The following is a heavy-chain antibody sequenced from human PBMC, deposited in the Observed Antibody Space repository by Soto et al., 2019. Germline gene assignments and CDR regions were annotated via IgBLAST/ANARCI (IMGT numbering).Heavy chain of an antibody. CDR2: ISSSSSYT. D-gene: IGHD2-8*01. Sequence: PGGSLRLSCAASGFTFSDYYMSWIRQAPGKGLEWVSYISSSSSYTNYADSVKGRFTISRDNAKNSLYLQMNSPRAEDTAVYYCARTPDCTNGVCSAGFDYWGQGTLVTVSS. V-gene: IGHV3-11*06. CDR3: ARTPDCTNGVCSAGFDY. CDR1: GFTFSDYY. J-gene: IGHJ4*02.